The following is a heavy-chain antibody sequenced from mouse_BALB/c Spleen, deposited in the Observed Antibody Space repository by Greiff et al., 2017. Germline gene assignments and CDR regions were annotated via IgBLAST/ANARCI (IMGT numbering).Heavy chain of an antibody. V-gene: IGHV3-6*02. J-gene: IGHJ4*01. Sequence: ESGPGLVKPSQSLSLTCSVTGYPITSGYYWNWIRQFPGNKLEWMGYISYDGSNNYNPSLKNRISITRDTSKNQFFLKLNSVTTEDTATYYCAREGTTATDYYAMDYWGQGTSVTVSS. D-gene: IGHD1-2*01. CDR3: AREGTTATDYYAMDY. CDR1: GYPITSGYY. CDR2: ISYDGSN.